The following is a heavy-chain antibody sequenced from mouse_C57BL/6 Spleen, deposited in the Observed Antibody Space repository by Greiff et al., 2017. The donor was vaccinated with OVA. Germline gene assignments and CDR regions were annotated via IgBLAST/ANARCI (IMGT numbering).Heavy chain of an antibody. V-gene: IGHV1-18*01. CDR1: GYTFTDYN. Sequence: EVQLQQSGPELVKPGASVKIPCKASGYTFTDYNMDWVKQSHGKSLEWIGDINPNNGGTIYNQKFKGKATLTVDKSSSTAYMELRSLTSEDTAVYYGARSRYYGSRGDFDYWGQGTTLTVSS. D-gene: IGHD1-1*01. CDR3: ARSRYYGSRGDFDY. J-gene: IGHJ2*01. CDR2: INPNNGGT.